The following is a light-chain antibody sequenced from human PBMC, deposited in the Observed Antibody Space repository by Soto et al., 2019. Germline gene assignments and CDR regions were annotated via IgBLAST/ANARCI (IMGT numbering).Light chain of an antibody. V-gene: IGKV3-20*01. CDR1: QSVSSSY. CDR2: GAS. J-gene: IGKJ4*01. CDR3: QQYRSSALT. Sequence: EIVLTQSPGTLSLSPGERATLSCRASQSVSSSYLAWYQQKPGQAPRLLIYGASSKATGIPARLSGSGSGTAVTLNTSRREPEDFSVYYCQQYRSSALTFGGGTKVEIK.